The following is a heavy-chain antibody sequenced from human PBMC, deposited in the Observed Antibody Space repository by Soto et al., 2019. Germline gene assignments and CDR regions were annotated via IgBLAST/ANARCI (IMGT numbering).Heavy chain of an antibody. CDR3: AREGVSGTYRFDS. CDR1: GDSLSTYY. CDR2: IHDTGRT. Sequence: ASETLSLTCTVSGDSLSTYYWSWIRQPAGERLEWIGRIHDTGRTNYNPSLKSRVTMSVDTSKNQFSLRVNSVTAADTAVYYCAREGVSGTYRFDSWGQGTLVTVSS. D-gene: IGHD3-16*02. V-gene: IGHV4-4*07. J-gene: IGHJ4*02.